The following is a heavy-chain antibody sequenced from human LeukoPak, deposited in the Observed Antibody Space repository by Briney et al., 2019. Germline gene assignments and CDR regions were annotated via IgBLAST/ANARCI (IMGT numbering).Heavy chain of an antibody. CDR2: ISGSGGST. Sequence: GASVKVSCKASGGTFSSYAISWVRQAPGKGLEWVSAISGSGGSTYYADSVKGRFTISRDNSKNTLYLQMNSLRAEDTAVYYCAKDAYAQGYCSGGSCYLDAFDIWGQGTMVTVSS. V-gene: IGHV3-23*01. D-gene: IGHD2-15*01. CDR1: GGTFSSYA. J-gene: IGHJ3*02. CDR3: AKDAYAQGYCSGGSCYLDAFDI.